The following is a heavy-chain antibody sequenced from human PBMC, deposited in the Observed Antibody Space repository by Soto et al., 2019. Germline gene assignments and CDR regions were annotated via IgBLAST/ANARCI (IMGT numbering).Heavy chain of an antibody. CDR2: ISGNGAVT. J-gene: IGHJ4*02. Sequence: EVQLLESGGGLVQPGGSLRLSCAASGFTFTSYAMTWVRRAPGKGLEWVSAISGNGAVTYYADSVKGRFTVSRDSSKNTLYLQMNSLRAEDTAVYYCARRRGYCTGSECYSADYWGQGTRVTVSS. D-gene: IGHD2-8*02. CDR3: ARRRGYCTGSECYSADY. V-gene: IGHV3-23*01. CDR1: GFTFTSYA.